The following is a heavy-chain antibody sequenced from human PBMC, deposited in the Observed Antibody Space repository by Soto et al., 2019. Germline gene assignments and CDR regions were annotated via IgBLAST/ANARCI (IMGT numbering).Heavy chain of an antibody. D-gene: IGHD6-13*01. CDR2: IYYSGTT. CDR3: VRYSRYSGWFDP. J-gene: IGHJ5*02. CDR1: GGSISTSSYY. Sequence: QLQLQESGPGLVKSSETLSLTCTVSGGSISTSSYYWGWIRQPPGKGLEWIEIIYYSGTTFYNSSLESRVTLSGDTSKNHFSLKLGSATAAHTAVYCCVRYSRYSGWFDPWGQGTLVTVSS. V-gene: IGHV4-39*02.